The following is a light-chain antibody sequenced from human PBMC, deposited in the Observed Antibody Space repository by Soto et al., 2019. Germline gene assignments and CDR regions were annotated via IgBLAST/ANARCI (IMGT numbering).Light chain of an antibody. CDR1: SSNIGAGFD. Sequence: QSVLTQPPSVSAAAGRRVTISCTGCSSNIGAGFDVHWYQQFPGTAPKLLIFGNNNRPSGVPDRFSGSKSGTSASLAIAGLQAEDEADYYCQSYDSKLRGVVFGGGTKLTV. J-gene: IGLJ2*01. V-gene: IGLV1-40*01. CDR3: QSYDSKLRGVV. CDR2: GNN.